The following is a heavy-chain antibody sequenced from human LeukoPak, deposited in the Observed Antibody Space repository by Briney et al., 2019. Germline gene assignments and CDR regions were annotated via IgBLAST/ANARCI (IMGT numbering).Heavy chain of an antibody. J-gene: IGHJ3*02. CDR2: IYPGDSDT. D-gene: IGHD6-13*01. CDR3: ARPVTTSWYVGAFDI. V-gene: IGHV5-51*01. CDR1: GYSFTYYW. Sequence: GESLKISCKGSGYSFTYYWIGWVRQMPGKGLEWMGIIYPGDSDTRYRPSFQGQVTISVDKSISTAYLQWSSLKASDTAMYYCARPVTTSWYVGAFDIWGQGTMVTVSS.